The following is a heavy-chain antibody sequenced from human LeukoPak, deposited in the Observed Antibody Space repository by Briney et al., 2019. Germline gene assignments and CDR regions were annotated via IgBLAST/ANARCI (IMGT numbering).Heavy chain of an antibody. J-gene: IGHJ1*01. V-gene: IGHV4-34*01. CDR2: INDGGST. D-gene: IGHD2-2*01. CDR1: GGSFTKHQ. Sequence: SETLSLTCAVYGGSFTKHQWSWIRQPPGKGLEWIGAINDGGSTNYNPSLKSRVTISVDTSKNQFSLRLSSMTAADTAVYYCAFSATPEPAAGWLYFQRWGQGTLVTVSS. CDR3: AFSATPEPAAGWLYFQR.